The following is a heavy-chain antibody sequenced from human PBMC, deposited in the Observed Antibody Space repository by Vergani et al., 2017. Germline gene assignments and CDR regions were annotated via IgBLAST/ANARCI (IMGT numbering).Heavy chain of an antibody. CDR1: GYTFTDYY. Sequence: EVQLVQSGAEVKKPGATVKISCKVSGYTFTDYYMHWVQQAPGKGLEWMGLVDPEDGETIYAEKFQGRVTITADTSTDTAYMELSSLRSEDTAVYYCATSAGWDSIVYYNYYFVYWGQGTLVTVSS. CDR3: ATSAGWDSIVYYNYYFVY. D-gene: IGHD3-22*01. V-gene: IGHV1-69-2*01. CDR2: VDPEDGET. J-gene: IGHJ4*02.